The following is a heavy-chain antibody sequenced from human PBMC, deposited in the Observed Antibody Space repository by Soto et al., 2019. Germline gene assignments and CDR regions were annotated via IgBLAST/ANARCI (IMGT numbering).Heavy chain of an antibody. CDR1: GFTFSSYS. J-gene: IGHJ2*01. CDR2: ISTSDSTI. V-gene: IGHV3-48*02. CDR3: ARDSQWYFDL. Sequence: RLSCAASGFTFSSYSMNWVRQAPGKGLEWVSYISTSDSTIYYTDSVKGRFTISRDNARNSLYLQMNSLRDEDTAVYYCARDSQWYFDLWGRGTLVTVSS.